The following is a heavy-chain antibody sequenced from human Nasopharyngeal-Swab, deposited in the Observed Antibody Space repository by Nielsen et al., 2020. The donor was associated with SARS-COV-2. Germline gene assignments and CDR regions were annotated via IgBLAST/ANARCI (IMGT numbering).Heavy chain of an antibody. J-gene: IGHJ4*02. CDR2: IIPIFGTA. V-gene: IGHV1-69*13. CDR1: GGTFSRYA. D-gene: IGHD6-13*01. Sequence: SVKVSCKASGGTFSRYAISWVRQAPGQGLEWMGGIIPIFGTANYAQKFQGRVTITADESTRTAYMELSSLRSEDTAVYYCARRGPVGSSSWYGTHVDYWGQGTLVTVSS. CDR3: ARRGPVGSSSWYGTHVDY.